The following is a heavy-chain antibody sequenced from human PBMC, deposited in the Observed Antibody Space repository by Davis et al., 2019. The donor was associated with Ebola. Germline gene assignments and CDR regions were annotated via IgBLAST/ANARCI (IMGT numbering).Heavy chain of an antibody. CDR1: GFTFNTYW. V-gene: IGHV3-74*01. CDR2: INTVGSTT. J-gene: IGHJ4*02. CDR3: ARGAKDSSGYHYANDY. Sequence: GESLKISCAASGFTFNTYWMHWVRQAPGKGLVWVSRINTVGSTTNYADSVKGRFTISRDNAKNTLYLQMNSLRAEDTAVYYCARGAKDSSGYHYANDYWGQGTMVTVSS. D-gene: IGHD3-22*01.